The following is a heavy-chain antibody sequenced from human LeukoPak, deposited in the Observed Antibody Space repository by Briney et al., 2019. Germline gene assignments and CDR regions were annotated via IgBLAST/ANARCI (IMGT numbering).Heavy chain of an antibody. Sequence: SETLSLTCSVSGGSISSYYWSWIRQPPGKGLEWIGYIYYSGSTNYNPSLKSRVTISVDTSKNQFSLKLSSVTAADTAVYYCARVVTIFGVVTLFDYWGQGTLVTVSS. V-gene: IGHV4-59*01. CDR2: IYYSGST. CDR3: ARVVTIFGVVTLFDY. D-gene: IGHD3-3*01. J-gene: IGHJ4*02. CDR1: GGSISSYY.